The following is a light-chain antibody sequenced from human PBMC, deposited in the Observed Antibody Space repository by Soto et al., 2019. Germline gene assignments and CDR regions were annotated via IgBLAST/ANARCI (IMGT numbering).Light chain of an antibody. CDR1: QSVSSSY. CDR2: GAS. J-gene: IGKJ2*01. CDR3: QQYGSSPRPGYSKHMYT. V-gene: IGKV3-20*01. Sequence: EIVLTQSPGTLSLSPGERATLSCRASQSVSSSYLAWYQQKPGQAPRLLIYGASSRATGIPDRFSGSGSGTDFTLTISRLEPEDFAVYSCQQYGSSPRPGYSKHMYTFGQGTKLEIK.